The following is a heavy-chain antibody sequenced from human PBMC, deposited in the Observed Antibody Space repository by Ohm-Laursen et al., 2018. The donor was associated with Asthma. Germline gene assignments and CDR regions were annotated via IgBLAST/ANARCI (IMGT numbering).Heavy chain of an antibody. V-gene: IGHV3-30*07. Sequence: SRDNSKNTLYLQMNSLRAEDTAVYYCAGDYGDYNAFDIWGQGTMVTVSS. CDR3: AGDYGDYNAFDI. J-gene: IGHJ3*02. D-gene: IGHD4-17*01.